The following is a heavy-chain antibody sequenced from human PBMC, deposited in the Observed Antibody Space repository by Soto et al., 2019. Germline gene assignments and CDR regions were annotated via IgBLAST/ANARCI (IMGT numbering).Heavy chain of an antibody. Sequence: SETLSLTCTVSGGSISSSSYYWGWIRQPPGKGLEWIGSIYYSGSTYYNPSLKSRLTISVDTSKNQFSLKRSSVTAADTAVYYCARGKLYYDILTGYYDYWGQGTLVTVSS. CDR3: ARGKLYYDILTGYYDY. J-gene: IGHJ4*02. CDR2: IYYSGST. V-gene: IGHV4-39*01. CDR1: GGSISSSSYY. D-gene: IGHD3-9*01.